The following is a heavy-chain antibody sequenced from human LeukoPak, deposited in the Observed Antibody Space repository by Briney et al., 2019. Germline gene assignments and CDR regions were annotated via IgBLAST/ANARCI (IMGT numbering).Heavy chain of an antibody. CDR3: AKDGYSNSRYDWFDP. CDR1: GFTFSSYS. Sequence: GGSLRLSCAASGFTFSSYSMNWVRQAPGKGLEWVSSISSSSSYIYYADSVKGRFTISRDNAKNSLYLQMNSLRAEDTAVYYCAKDGYSNSRYDWFDPWGQGTLVTVSS. V-gene: IGHV3-21*01. J-gene: IGHJ5*02. D-gene: IGHD6-13*01. CDR2: ISSSSSYI.